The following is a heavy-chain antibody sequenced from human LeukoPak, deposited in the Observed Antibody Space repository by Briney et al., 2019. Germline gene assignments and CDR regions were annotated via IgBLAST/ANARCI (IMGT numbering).Heavy chain of an antibody. CDR1: GXTVRSNY. V-gene: IGHV3-33*08. J-gene: IGHJ4*02. CDR3: ARQATSGWCFDC. D-gene: IGHD6-19*01. Sequence: GGSLRLSCAASGXTVRSNYVSWVRQAPGKGLEWVAVIWYDGSNQGYADSVKGRFTISRDNSKNTLYLQMNRLRAEDTAVYYCARQATSGWCFDCWGQGTLVTVSS. CDR2: IWYDGSNQ.